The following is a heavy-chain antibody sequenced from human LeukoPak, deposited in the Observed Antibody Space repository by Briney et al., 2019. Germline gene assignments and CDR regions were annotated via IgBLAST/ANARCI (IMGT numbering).Heavy chain of an antibody. D-gene: IGHD2-2*01. V-gene: IGHV4-31*03. Sequence: PSETLSLTCTVSGGSISSGGYYWSWIRQHPGKGLEWIGYIYYSGSTYYNPSLKSRVTTSVDTSKNQFSLKLSSVTAADTAVYYCARGGSIVVVPAARDWFDPWGQGTLVTVSS. CDR2: IYYSGST. CDR3: ARGGSIVVVPAARDWFDP. CDR1: GGSISSGGYY. J-gene: IGHJ5*02.